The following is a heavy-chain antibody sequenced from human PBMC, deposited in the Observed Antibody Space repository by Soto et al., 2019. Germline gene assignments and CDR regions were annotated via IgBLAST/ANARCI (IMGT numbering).Heavy chain of an antibody. CDR1: GYTFTSYG. Sequence: GASVKVSCKASGYTFTSYGISWVRQAPGQGLEWMGWISAYNGNTNYAQKLQGRVTMTTDTSTSTAYMELRSLRSDDTAVYYCAREYYDFWSGYSQTNWFDPWGQGTLVTVSS. J-gene: IGHJ5*02. V-gene: IGHV1-18*01. CDR3: AREYYDFWSGYSQTNWFDP. D-gene: IGHD3-3*01. CDR2: ISAYNGNT.